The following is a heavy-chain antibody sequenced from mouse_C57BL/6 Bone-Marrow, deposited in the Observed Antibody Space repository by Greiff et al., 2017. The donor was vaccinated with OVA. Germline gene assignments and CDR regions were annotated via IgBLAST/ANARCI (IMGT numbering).Heavy chain of an antibody. J-gene: IGHJ4*01. CDR2: ISYDGSN. CDR1: GYSITSGYY. D-gene: IGHD2-4*01. V-gene: IGHV3-6*01. CDR3: ARDYDYDENYAMDY. Sequence: EVQLVESGPGLVKPSQSLSLTCSVTGYSITSGYYWNWIRQFPGNKLEWMGYISYDGSNNYNPSLKNRISITRDTSKNQFFLKLNSVTTEDTATYYCARDYDYDENYAMDYWGQGTSVTVSS.